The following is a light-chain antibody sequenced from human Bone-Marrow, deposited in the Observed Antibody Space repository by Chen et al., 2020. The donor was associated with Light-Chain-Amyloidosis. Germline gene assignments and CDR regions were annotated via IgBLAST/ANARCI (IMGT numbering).Light chain of an antibody. CDR2: STN. Sequence: QTVVTQEPSFSVSPGGTVTLTCGLNSGSVSTNSFPSWYQQTPGQAPRTLIYSTNIRSSGVPDRFSGSILGNKAALTITGAQADDACDYYCVLYMGSGISIFGGGTKLTVL. J-gene: IGLJ2*01. V-gene: IGLV8-61*01. CDR1: SGSVSTNSF. CDR3: VLYMGSGISI.